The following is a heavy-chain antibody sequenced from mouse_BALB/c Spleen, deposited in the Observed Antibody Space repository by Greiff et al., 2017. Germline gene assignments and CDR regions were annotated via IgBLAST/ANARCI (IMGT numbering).Heavy chain of an antibody. CDR2: INPYNGAT. V-gene: IGHV1-26*01. CDR3: ARGQNYYGYDPFAY. D-gene: IGHD2-2*01. J-gene: IGHJ3*01. CDR1: GYSFTGYY. Sequence: EVQLQQSGPELVKPGASVKISCKASGYSFTGYYMHWVKQSHVKSLEWIGRINPYNGATSYNQNFKDKASLTVDKSSSTAYMELYSLTSEDSAVYYCARGQNYYGYDPFAYWGQGTLVTVSA.